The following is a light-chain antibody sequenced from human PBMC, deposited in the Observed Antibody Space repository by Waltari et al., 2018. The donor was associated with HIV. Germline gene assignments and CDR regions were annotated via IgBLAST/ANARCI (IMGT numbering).Light chain of an antibody. J-gene: IGKJ2*01. CDR1: QSVSSY. CDR3: QHYRDWPRYT. Sequence: EIVLTQSPATLSLSPGERATLSCRASQSVSSYLAWYQQKPGQAPRLLIYDASNRATGIPARFSGSGSGTDFTLTISSLKSEDIAVYFCQHYRDWPRYTFGQGTKLDIK. V-gene: IGKV3-11*01. CDR2: DAS.